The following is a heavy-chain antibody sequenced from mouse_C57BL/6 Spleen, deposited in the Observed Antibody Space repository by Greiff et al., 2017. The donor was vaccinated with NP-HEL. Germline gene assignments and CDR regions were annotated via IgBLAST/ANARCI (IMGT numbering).Heavy chain of an antibody. CDR1: GYAFSSSW. CDR2: IYPGDGDT. V-gene: IGHV1-82*01. Sequence: LEESGPELVKPGASVKISCKASGYAFSSSWMNWVKQRPGKGLEWIGRIYPGDGDTNYNGKFKGKATLTADKSSSTAYMHLSSLTSEDSAVYFCAREGDYRPMDYWGQGPSVTVSS. D-gene: IGHD2-14*01. J-gene: IGHJ4*01. CDR3: AREGDYRPMDY.